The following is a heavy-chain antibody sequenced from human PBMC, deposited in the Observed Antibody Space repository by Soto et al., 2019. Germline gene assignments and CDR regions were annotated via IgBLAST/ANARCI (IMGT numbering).Heavy chain of an antibody. CDR3: ARGQRGYCSSTSCYRDKYGMDV. CDR2: INHSGST. CDR1: GGSFSGYY. V-gene: IGHV4-34*01. D-gene: IGHD2-2*01. J-gene: IGHJ6*02. Sequence: QVQLQQWGAGLLKPSETLSLTCAVYGGSFSGYYWSWIRQPPGKGLEWIGEINHSGSTNYNPSLKSRVTISVDTSKNQFSLKLSSETAADTAVYYCARGQRGYCSSTSCYRDKYGMDVWGQGTTVTVSS.